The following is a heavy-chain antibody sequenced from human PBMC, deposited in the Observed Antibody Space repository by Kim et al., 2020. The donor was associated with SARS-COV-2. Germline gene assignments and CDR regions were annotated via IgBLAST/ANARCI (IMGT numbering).Heavy chain of an antibody. D-gene: IGHD6-13*01. V-gene: IGHV3-11*05. J-gene: IGHJ4*02. Sequence: ADSVKGRFTISRDNAKNSLYLQMKSLRAEDTAVYYCARVPVGSSSWYYFDYWGQGTLVTVSS. CDR3: ARVPVGSSSWYYFDY.